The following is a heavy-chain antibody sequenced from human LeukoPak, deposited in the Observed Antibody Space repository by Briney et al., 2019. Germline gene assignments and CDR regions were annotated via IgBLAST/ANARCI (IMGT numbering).Heavy chain of an antibody. D-gene: IGHD7-27*01. Sequence: PSQTLSLTCTVSGGSISSGGHFWSWIRQHPGQGLEWIGYIYYRGNAYYNPSLKSRTTMSVDTSMNQFSLKVTSVTAADTAVYYCARGWGYFDSWGQGTLVTVSS. V-gene: IGHV4-31*03. CDR3: ARGWGYFDS. CDR1: GGSISSGGHF. J-gene: IGHJ4*02. CDR2: IYYRGNA.